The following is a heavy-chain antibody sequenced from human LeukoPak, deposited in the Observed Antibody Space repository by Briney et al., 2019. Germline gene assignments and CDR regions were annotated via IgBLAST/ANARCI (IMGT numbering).Heavy chain of an antibody. CDR1: GFTFSSYA. CDR3: TRDRMRYYDFWTDGMDV. Sequence: PGGSLRLSCAASGFTFSSYAMSWVRQAPGKGLEWVSAISGSGGSTYYADSVKGRFTISRDNSKNTLYLQMNSLKTEDTAVYYCTRDRMRYYDFWTDGMDVWGQGTTVTVSS. D-gene: IGHD3-3*01. CDR2: ISGSGGST. J-gene: IGHJ6*02. V-gene: IGHV3-23*01.